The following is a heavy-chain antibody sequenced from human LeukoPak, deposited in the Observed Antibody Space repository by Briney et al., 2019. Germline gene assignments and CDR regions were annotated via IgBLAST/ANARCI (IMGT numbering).Heavy chain of an antibody. D-gene: IGHD2-15*01. V-gene: IGHV3-23*01. J-gene: IGHJ4*02. CDR2: ISGSAAST. CDR3: AKVRRGFCSGGRCLTAFDF. CDR1: GFTFSNYA. Sequence: PGGSLRLSCAASGFTFSNYAMSWVRQAPGKGLEWVSGISGSAASTYYADSVKGRFPISRDNSNNTLYLQMNSLRAEDTAVYYCAKVRRGFCSGGRCLTAFDFWGQGTLVTVSS.